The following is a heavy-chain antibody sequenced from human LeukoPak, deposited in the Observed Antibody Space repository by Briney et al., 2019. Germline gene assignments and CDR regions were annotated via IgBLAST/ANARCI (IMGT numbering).Heavy chain of an antibody. CDR3: ARDGGGYYDSSAFDY. Sequence: SVKVSCKASGGTFSSYAISWVRQAPGQGLEWMGGIIPIFGTANYAQKFQGRVTITTDESTSTAYMELSSLRSEDTAVYYCARDGGGYYDSSAFDYWGQGTLVTVSS. D-gene: IGHD3-22*01. V-gene: IGHV1-69*05. CDR2: IIPIFGTA. CDR1: GGTFSSYA. J-gene: IGHJ4*02.